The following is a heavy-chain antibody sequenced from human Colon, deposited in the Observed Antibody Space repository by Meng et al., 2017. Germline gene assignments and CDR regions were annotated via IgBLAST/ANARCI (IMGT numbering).Heavy chain of an antibody. CDR2: INHRGST. CDR3: ARDQGGAGAY. D-gene: IGHD2-15*01. Sequence: QVQLQQWGAGQLKPSETLSLTCAVYVGSFSGHSWTWIRQSPGKGLEWIGDINHRGSTNYNPSPKSRVTISVDTSKNQFSLELSYVTAADTAVYYCARDQGGAGAYWGQGTLVTVSS. J-gene: IGHJ4*02. CDR1: VGSFSGHS. V-gene: IGHV4-34*01.